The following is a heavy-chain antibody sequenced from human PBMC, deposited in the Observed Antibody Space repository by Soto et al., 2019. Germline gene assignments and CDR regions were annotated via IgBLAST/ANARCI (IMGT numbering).Heavy chain of an antibody. J-gene: IGHJ4*02. Sequence: QLQLQESGPGLVKSSETLSLTCAVSGGSISTSSHYWGWIRQPPGKGLEWIGSLHHSGSTYYNPSPERRVTLSVHTSKNQYSLKMSYVTAADTAMYYWARPAGSWYMSPFDSWGQGTLVSVSS. V-gene: IGHV4-39*01. CDR1: GGSISTSSHY. D-gene: IGHD6-13*01. CDR3: ARPAGSWYMSPFDS. CDR2: LHHSGST.